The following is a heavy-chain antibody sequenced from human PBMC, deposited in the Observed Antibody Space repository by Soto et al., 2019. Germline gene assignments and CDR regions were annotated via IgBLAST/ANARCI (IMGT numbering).Heavy chain of an antibody. D-gene: IGHD4-4*01. V-gene: IGHV4-39*01. CDR2: IYYSGST. Sequence: QLQLQESGPGLVKPSETLSLTCTVSGGSISSSSYYWGWIRQPPGKGLEWIGSIYYSGSTYYNPSPKSRVTISVDTSKNQFSLKLSSVTAADTAVYYCARHRQRVNYFDYWGQGTLVTVSS. CDR1: GGSISSSSYY. CDR3: ARHRQRVNYFDY. J-gene: IGHJ4*02.